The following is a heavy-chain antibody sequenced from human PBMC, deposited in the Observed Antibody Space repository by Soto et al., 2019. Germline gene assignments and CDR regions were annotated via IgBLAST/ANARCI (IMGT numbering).Heavy chain of an antibody. D-gene: IGHD5-12*01. CDR2: SSSSSSTI. V-gene: IGHV3-48*01. CDR1: GFTFSSYS. Sequence: PGGSLRLSCAASGFTFSSYSMNWVRQAPGKGLEWVSYSSSSSSTIYYADSVKGRFTISRDNAKNSLYLQMNSLRAEDTAVYYCARERGYSGYDSGWFDPWGQGTLVTVSS. J-gene: IGHJ5*02. CDR3: ARERGYSGYDSGWFDP.